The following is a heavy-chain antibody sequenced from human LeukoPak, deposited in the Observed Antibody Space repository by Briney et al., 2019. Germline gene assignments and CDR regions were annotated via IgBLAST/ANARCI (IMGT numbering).Heavy chain of an antibody. D-gene: IGHD2-2*01. CDR3: ARGYCSSTSCYLFGYWFDP. Sequence: GASVKVSCKASGYTFTSYDINWVRQATGQGLEWMGWMNPNSGNTGYAQKFQGGVTMTRNTSISTAYMELSSLRSEDTAVYYCARGYCSSTSCYLFGYWFDPWGQGTLVTVSS. CDR2: MNPNSGNT. J-gene: IGHJ5*02. V-gene: IGHV1-8*01. CDR1: GYTFTSYD.